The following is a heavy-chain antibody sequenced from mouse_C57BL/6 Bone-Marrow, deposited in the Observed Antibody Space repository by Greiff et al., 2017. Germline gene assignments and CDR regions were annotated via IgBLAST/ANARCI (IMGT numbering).Heavy chain of an antibody. J-gene: IGHJ1*03. CDR3: TRDPIVTPSYWYFDA. D-gene: IGHD2-5*01. Sequence: EVMLVESGEGLVKPGGSLKLSCAASGFTFSSYAMSWVRQTPEKRLEWVAYISSGGDYIYYADTVKGRFTISRDNARNTLYLQMSSLKSEDTAMYYCTRDPIVTPSYWYFDAWGTGTTVTVSS. V-gene: IGHV5-9-1*02. CDR1: GFTFSSYA. CDR2: ISSGGDYI.